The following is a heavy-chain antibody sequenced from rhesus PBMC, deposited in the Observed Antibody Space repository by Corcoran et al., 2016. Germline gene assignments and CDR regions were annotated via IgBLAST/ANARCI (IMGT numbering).Heavy chain of an antibody. D-gene: IGHD3-16*01. CDR2: IGVDSSYT. V-gene: IGHV3-115*02. CDR3: ARHLSGSLDY. CDR1: GFTFSGYE. J-gene: IGHJ4*01. Sequence: EVQLAESGGGLVQPGGSLRLSCAASGFTFSGYEMHWVRQAPGKWLESVSVIGVDSSYTHYADSGKGRFTISRDNAKNSLSLQMNSLRAEDTAVYYCARHLSGSLDYWGQGVLVTVSS.